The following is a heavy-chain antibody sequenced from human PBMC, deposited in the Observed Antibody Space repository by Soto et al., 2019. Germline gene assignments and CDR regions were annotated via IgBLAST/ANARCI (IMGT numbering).Heavy chain of an antibody. Sequence: SETLSLTCAVYGGSFSGYYWSWIRQPPGKGLEWIGEINHSGSTNYNPSLKSRVTISVDTSKNQFSLKLSSVTAADTAVYYCARSRDIVVVVAANAFDIWGQGTMVTVSS. CDR3: ARSRDIVVVVAANAFDI. J-gene: IGHJ3*02. V-gene: IGHV4-34*01. D-gene: IGHD2-15*01. CDR2: INHSGST. CDR1: GGSFSGYY.